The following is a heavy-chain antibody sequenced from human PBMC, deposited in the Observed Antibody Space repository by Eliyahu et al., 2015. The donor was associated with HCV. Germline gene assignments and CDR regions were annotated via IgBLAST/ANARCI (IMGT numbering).Heavy chain of an antibody. Sequence: QVLLXXSGGGVVQPGXSLXLSCEXSGFTFSTYGMHXFRXPPGKGLEWVAVIWHDESNKDYAASVKGRFTISRDNSKNTLYVQMNSLRGEDTAVYYCARSQGYGGNSRVAYWGQGTLVTVSS. J-gene: IGHJ4*02. CDR2: IWHDESNK. CDR1: GFTFSTYG. V-gene: IGHV3-33*08. D-gene: IGHD4-23*01. CDR3: ARSQGYGGNSRVAY.